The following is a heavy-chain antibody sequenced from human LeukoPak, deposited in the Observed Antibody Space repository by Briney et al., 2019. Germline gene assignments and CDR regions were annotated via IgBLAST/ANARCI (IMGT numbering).Heavy chain of an antibody. V-gene: IGHV1-2*06. J-gene: IGHJ4*02. D-gene: IGHD6-13*01. CDR2: INPNSGGT. CDR1: GYTFTCYY. Sequence: ASVKVSCKASGYTFTCYYMHWVRQAPGQGLEWMGRINPNSGGTNYAQKFQGRVTITSDTSISTAYMELSRLRSDDTAVYYCARAGIAAAGAADYWGQGTLVTVSS. CDR3: ARAGIAAAGAADY.